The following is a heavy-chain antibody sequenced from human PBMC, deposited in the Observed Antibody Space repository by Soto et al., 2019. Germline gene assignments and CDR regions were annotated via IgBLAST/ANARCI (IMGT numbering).Heavy chain of an antibody. Sequence: QVQLVESGGGVVQPGRSLRLSCAASGFTFSTYAMHWVRQAPGKGLEWVAVLSDDGSNKYYADSVKGRFTISRDKSKNTLDLQMNSLRAEDTAVYYCARVVPAAMYYYYGMDVWGQGTTVTVSS. CDR2: LSDDGSNK. V-gene: IGHV3-30*03. CDR3: ARVVPAAMYYYYGMDV. D-gene: IGHD2-2*01. CDR1: GFTFSTYA. J-gene: IGHJ6*02.